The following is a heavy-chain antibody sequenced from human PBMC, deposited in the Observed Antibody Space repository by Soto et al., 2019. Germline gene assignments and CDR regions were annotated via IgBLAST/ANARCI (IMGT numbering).Heavy chain of an antibody. Sequence: ASVEVSCKASGYTFTSYSMHWVRQAPGQRLEWMGWINAGNGNTKYSQKFQGRVTITRDTSASTAYMELSSLRSEDTAVYYCARGITLPTPLDYWGQGTLVTVSS. D-gene: IGHD1-20*01. CDR2: INAGNGNT. CDR1: GYTFTSYS. J-gene: IGHJ4*02. CDR3: ARGITLPTPLDY. V-gene: IGHV1-3*01.